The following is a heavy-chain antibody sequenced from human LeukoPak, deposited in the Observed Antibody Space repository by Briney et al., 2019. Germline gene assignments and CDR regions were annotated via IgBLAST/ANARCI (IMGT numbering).Heavy chain of an antibody. V-gene: IGHV3-74*01. CDR2: ISGDGSAT. CDR1: GFTFSNSW. D-gene: IGHD2-2*01. Sequence: GGSLRLSCAVSGFTFSNSWMHWVRQAPGKGLVWVSRISGDGSATNYADSVKGRFTISRDNAKNTLYLQMNSLRVEDTALYFCTRDGYCSSSSCYPDYWGQGTLVSVSS. CDR3: TRDGYCSSSSCYPDY. J-gene: IGHJ4*02.